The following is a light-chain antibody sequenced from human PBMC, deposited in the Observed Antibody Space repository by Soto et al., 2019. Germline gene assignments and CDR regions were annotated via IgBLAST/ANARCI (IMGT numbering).Light chain of an antibody. V-gene: IGLV1-51*02. J-gene: IGLJ3*02. CDR3: GTWDSSLSAWV. Sequence: QSVLTQPPSVSAAPGQRITISCSGGNSNLGENYVSWYQQVPGAAPRLLIYENNKRPSGIPDRFSGSKSAMSGTLAITGLQTGDEADYYCGTWDSSLSAWVFGGGTKVTVL. CDR2: ENN. CDR1: NSNLGENY.